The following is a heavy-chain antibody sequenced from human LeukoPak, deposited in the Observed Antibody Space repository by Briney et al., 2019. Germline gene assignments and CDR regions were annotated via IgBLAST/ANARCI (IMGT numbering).Heavy chain of an antibody. CDR3: ARSFEYSSSSGVDY. J-gene: IGHJ4*02. Sequence: SETLSLTCTVSGGSISSYYWSWIRQPPGKGLEWIGYIYYSGSTNYNPSLKSRVTISVDTSKNQFSLKLSSVTAADTAVYYCARSFEYSSSSGVDYWGQGTLVTVSS. CDR1: GGSISSYY. V-gene: IGHV4-59*08. CDR2: IYYSGST. D-gene: IGHD6-6*01.